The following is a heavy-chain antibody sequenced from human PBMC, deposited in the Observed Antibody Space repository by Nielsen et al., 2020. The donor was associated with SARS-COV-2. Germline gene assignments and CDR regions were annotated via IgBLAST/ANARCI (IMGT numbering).Heavy chain of an antibody. J-gene: IGHJ6*02. CDR1: GGSISSYY. CDR3: ASTYCTNGVCYRTYGMAV. CDR2: IYYSGST. V-gene: IGHV4-59*08. Sequence: SETLSLTCTVSGGSISSYYWSWIRQPPGKGLEWIGYIYYSGSTNYNPSLKSRVTISVDTSKNQFSLKLSSVTAADTAVYYCASTYCTNGVCYRTYGMAVWGQGTTVTVSS. D-gene: IGHD2-8*01.